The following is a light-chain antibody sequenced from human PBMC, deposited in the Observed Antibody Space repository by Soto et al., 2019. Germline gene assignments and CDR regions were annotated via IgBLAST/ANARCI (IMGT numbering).Light chain of an antibody. CDR1: QSISSW. CDR3: QQYNSYLWT. V-gene: IGKV1-5*01. J-gene: IGKJ1*01. CDR2: DAS. Sequence: DIQMTQSPSTLSASVGDRVTITCRASQSISSWLAWYQQKPGKAPKLLIYDASSLESGVPSRFSGSGSGTEFTLTISSLQPDDFATYYCQQYNSYLWTFGQGNKVDIK.